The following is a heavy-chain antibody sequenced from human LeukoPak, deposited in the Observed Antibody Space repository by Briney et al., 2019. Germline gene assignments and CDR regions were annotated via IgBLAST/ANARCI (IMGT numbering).Heavy chain of an antibody. CDR1: GYTFTSYY. CDR2: SDPKSGAT. V-gene: IGHV1-2*02. D-gene: IGHD5-24*01. CDR3: ARGIRRDGYNTDY. Sequence: ASVKVSCKTSGYTFTSYYIHWLRQAPGQRFEWMGWSDPKSGATKYEHFQGRVTMTRDTSISTAYMELSRLRSDDTAVYYCARGIRRDGYNTDYWGQGTLVTVSS. J-gene: IGHJ4*02.